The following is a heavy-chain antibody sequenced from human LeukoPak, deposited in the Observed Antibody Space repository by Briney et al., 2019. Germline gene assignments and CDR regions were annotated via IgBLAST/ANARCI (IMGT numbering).Heavy chain of an antibody. V-gene: IGHV3-23*01. J-gene: IGHJ4*02. CDR3: AKHYRGYDPSSWPIDY. CDR1: GFTFSSYA. Sequence: PGGSLTLSCAASGFTFSSYAMSWVRQAPGKGLEWVSAISGSGGSTYYADSVKGRFTISRDNSKNTLYLQMNSLRAEDTAVYYCAKHYRGYDPSSWPIDYWGQGTLVTVSS. D-gene: IGHD5-12*01. CDR2: ISGSGGST.